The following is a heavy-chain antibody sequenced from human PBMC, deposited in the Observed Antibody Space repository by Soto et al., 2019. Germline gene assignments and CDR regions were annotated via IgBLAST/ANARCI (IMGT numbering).Heavy chain of an antibody. Sequence: QVQLQESGPGLVKPSETLSLTCTVSGGSISSYYWSWIRQPPGKGLEWIGYIYYSGSTNYNPSLKSRVTISVDTSKNQFSLKLSSVTAADTAVYYCARTGRVRFGSGSYSGGYFDYWGQGTLVTVSS. D-gene: IGHD3-10*01. CDR1: GGSISSYY. CDR3: ARTGRVRFGSGSYSGGYFDY. V-gene: IGHV4-59*01. CDR2: IYYSGST. J-gene: IGHJ4*02.